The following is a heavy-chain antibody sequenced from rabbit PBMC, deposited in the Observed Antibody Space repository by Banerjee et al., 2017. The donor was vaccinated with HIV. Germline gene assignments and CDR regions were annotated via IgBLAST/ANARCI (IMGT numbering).Heavy chain of an antibody. CDR3: ARDAGYAGSNL. V-gene: IGHV1S45*01. J-gene: IGHJ4*01. D-gene: IGHD4-2*01. CDR1: RFSFNNKYV. CDR2: IRNSSAI. Sequence: QEQLEESGGDLVKPEGSLTLTCTASRFSFNNKYVMCWVRQAPGKGLELIACIRNSSAIGYATWAKGRFTISKTSSTTVTLQMTSLTAADTATYFCARDAGYAGSNLWGPGTLVTVS.